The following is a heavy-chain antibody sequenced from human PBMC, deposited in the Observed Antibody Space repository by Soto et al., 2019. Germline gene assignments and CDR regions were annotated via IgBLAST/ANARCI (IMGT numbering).Heavy chain of an antibody. Sequence: GGSLRLSCKASGFSFGDYAMNWFRQSPGEGLEWVGFVRSKVYGGTTDYAASVRGRFTISRDDSKSIAYLQMNSLKTDDTAVYYCARDGVQITDFDYPSYGLDVWGPGTTVTVSS. D-gene: IGHD3-16*01. CDR1: GFSFGDYA. CDR2: VRSKVYGGTT. V-gene: IGHV3-49*03. CDR3: ARDGVQITDFDYPSYGLDV. J-gene: IGHJ6*02.